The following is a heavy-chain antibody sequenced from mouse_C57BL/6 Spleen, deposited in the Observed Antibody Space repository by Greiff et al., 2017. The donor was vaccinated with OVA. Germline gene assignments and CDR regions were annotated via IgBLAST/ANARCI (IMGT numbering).Heavy chain of an antibody. CDR2: ISSGSSTI. D-gene: IGHD1-1*01. CDR3: ARGVLNYYGSSPWYFDV. Sequence: EVQVVESGGGLVKPGGSLKLSCAASGFTFSDYGMHWVRQAPEKGLEWVAYISSGSSTIYYADTVKGRFTISRDNAKNTLFLQMTSLRSEDTAMYYCARGVLNYYGSSPWYFDVWGTGTTVTVSS. V-gene: IGHV5-17*01. CDR1: GFTFSDYG. J-gene: IGHJ1*03.